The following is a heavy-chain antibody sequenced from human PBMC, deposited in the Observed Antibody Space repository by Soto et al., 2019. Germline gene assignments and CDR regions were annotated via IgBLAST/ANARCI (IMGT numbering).Heavy chain of an antibody. CDR1: GYTFSNYG. D-gene: IGHD6-19*01. CDR2: ISGYNGNT. Sequence: QVQLVQSGAEVKNPGASVTVSCKTSGYTFSNYGINWVRQAPGQGLEWMGWISGYNGNTNYAQTVQGRVTLTTDTSTGTVDMELRSLKSDDTAIYYCSRFIMVGGWFDPNYYHGMDVWGQGTTVTVSS. CDR3: SRFIMVGGWFDPNYYHGMDV. V-gene: IGHV1-18*01. J-gene: IGHJ6*02.